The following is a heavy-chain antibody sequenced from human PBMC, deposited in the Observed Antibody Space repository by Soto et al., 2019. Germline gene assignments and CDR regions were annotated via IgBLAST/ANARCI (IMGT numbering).Heavy chain of an antibody. CDR2: ISYDGSNK. D-gene: IGHD3-22*01. Sequence: GGSLRLSCAASGFIFSSYGMHWVRQAPGKGLEWLAVISYDGSNKYYADSVKGRFTISRDNSKNTLFLQMNSLRAEDTAVYYCAKDRNYFDSTGPFDYWGQGTLVTAPQ. CDR1: GFIFSSYG. CDR3: AKDRNYFDSTGPFDY. V-gene: IGHV3-30*18. J-gene: IGHJ4*02.